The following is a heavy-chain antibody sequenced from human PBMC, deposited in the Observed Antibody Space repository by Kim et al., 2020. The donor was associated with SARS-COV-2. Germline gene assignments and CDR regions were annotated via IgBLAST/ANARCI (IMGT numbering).Heavy chain of an antibody. V-gene: IGHV4-31*02. D-gene: IGHD3-10*01. Sequence: YNQALKSRVTISEDTAKNQFSLKLSSVTAADTAVYYCASAPVRGVTYFDYWGQGTLVTVSS. J-gene: IGHJ4*02. CDR3: ASAPVRGVTYFDY.